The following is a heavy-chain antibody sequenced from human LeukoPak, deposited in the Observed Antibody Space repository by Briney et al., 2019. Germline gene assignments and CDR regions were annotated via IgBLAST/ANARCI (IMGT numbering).Heavy chain of an antibody. J-gene: IGHJ4*02. D-gene: IGHD2-8*01. Sequence: SVKVSCKASGGTFSSYAISWVRQAPGQGLEWMGGIIPIFGTANYAQKFQGRVTITADESTSTAYMELSSLRAEDTAVYYCAKLGEDIVLMVYADIIFDYWGQGTLVTVSS. CDR3: AKLGEDIVLMVYADIIFDY. CDR2: IIPIFGTA. V-gene: IGHV1-69*13. CDR1: GGTFSSYA.